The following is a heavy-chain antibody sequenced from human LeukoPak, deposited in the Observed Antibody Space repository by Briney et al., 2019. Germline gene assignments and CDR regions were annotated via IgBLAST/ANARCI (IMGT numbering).Heavy chain of an antibody. V-gene: IGHV4-61*02. D-gene: IGHD4-17*01. Sequence: SETLSLTCTVSGGSISSGCYYWSWIRQPAGKGLEWIGRIYTSGSTNYNPSLKSRVTISVDTSKNQFSLKLSSVTAADTAAYYCARDHGASNPGSWFDPWGQGTLVTVSS. CDR2: IYTSGST. J-gene: IGHJ5*02. CDR1: GGSISSGCYY. CDR3: ARDHGASNPGSWFDP.